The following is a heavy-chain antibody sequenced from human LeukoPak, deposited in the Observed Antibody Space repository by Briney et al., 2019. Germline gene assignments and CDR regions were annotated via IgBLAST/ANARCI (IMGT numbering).Heavy chain of an antibody. CDR2: IRYGGSNK. V-gene: IGHV3-30*02. Sequence: GGSLRLSCAASGFTFSTYGMHWVRQAPGKGLEWVAFIRYGGSNKYYADYVKGRFTISRDNSKNSLFVQMNSLRAEDTAVYYCARDTSGSYYGGYYFDYWGQGTLVTVSS. CDR3: ARDTSGSYYGGYYFDY. J-gene: IGHJ4*02. D-gene: IGHD1-26*01. CDR1: GFTFSTYG.